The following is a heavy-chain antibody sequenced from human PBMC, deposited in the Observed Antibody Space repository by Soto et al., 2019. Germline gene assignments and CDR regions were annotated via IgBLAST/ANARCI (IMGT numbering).Heavy chain of an antibody. CDR1: GGSVSTGSYY. CDR3: ARDRYYGSGSYYKGYYYYYGMDV. Sequence: SETLSLTCTVSGGSVSTGSYYWSWIRQPPGKGLEWIGYIYYSGSTNYNPSLKSRVTISVDTSKNQFSLKLSSVTAADTAVYYCARDRYYGSGSYYKGYYYYYGMDVWGQGTTVTVSS. V-gene: IGHV4-61*01. CDR2: IYYSGST. J-gene: IGHJ6*02. D-gene: IGHD3-10*01.